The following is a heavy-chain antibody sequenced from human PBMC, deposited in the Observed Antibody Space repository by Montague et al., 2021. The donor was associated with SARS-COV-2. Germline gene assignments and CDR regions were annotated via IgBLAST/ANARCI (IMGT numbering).Heavy chain of an antibody. V-gene: IGHV4-59*01. CDR2: VDYSCST. D-gene: IGHD3-10*01. CDR3: AREVSGSYYNGWFDP. Sequence: SETLSLTCTVSGDSISSYYYCWIRQPPGKGLERIGYVDYSCSTNXNPSLKSRVTISVDTSKNQFSLKLSSVTAADTAVEYCAREVSGSYYNGWFDPWGQGTLVTVSS. CDR1: GDSISSYY. J-gene: IGHJ5*02.